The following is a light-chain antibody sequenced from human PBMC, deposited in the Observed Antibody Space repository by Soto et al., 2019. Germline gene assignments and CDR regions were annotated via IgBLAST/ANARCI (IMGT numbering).Light chain of an antibody. V-gene: IGKV2-30*02. CDR3: MQGTHWPYT. CDR2: QVS. CDR1: QGLAHSNGGTF. J-gene: IGKJ2*01. Sequence: DVVMTQSPVSLPVTLGQPAFISCRSNQGLAHSNGGTFLSWFQQRPGQSPRRLIHQVSNRDSGVPDRFTGSGSGTDFTLEISRVEAEDIGVYYCMQGTHWPYTFGQGTKLEI.